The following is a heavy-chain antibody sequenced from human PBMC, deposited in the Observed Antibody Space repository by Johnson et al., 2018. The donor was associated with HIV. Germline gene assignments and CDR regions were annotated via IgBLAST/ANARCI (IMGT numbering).Heavy chain of an antibody. CDR1: GFTFSSYW. Sequence: VQLVESGGGLVQPGGSLRLSCAASGFTFSSYWMSWVRQAPGKGLEWVSVIYSGGSTYYADSVTGRFTISRDNSKNTLYLQMGSLRAEDTAIYYCARGQLWLLDDALDIWGQGTMVTVSS. D-gene: IGHD5-18*01. J-gene: IGHJ3*02. CDR2: IYSGGST. V-gene: IGHV3-66*02. CDR3: ARGQLWLLDDALDI.